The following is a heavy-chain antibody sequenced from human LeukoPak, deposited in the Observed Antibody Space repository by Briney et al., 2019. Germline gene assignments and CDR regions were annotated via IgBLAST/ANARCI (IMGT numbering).Heavy chain of an antibody. CDR3: ARWGLTVSTFDH. Sequence: PSETLSLTCTVSGGSISSSSYYWGWIRQPPGKGLEWIGSIYYSGSTYYNPSLKSRVTISVDTSKNQFSLKLSSVTAADTAVYYCARWGLTVSTFDHWGQGTLVTVSS. D-gene: IGHD1-20*01. V-gene: IGHV4-39*07. CDR2: IYYSGST. J-gene: IGHJ4*02. CDR1: GGSISSSSYY.